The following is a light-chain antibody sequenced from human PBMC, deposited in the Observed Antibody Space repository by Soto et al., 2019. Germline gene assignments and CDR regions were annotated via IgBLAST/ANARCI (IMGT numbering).Light chain of an antibody. CDR1: QSISGY. J-gene: IGKJ2*02. CDR2: TAF. Sequence: DIQMTQSPSSLSASVGDRVTITCRASQSISGYLNWYQQKPGRAPNLLIYTAFSLQSGVPSRFSGSASGTDFTLTISSLQPEDFATYYCLQTYSTPGTFGQGTKVDTK. V-gene: IGKV1-39*01. CDR3: LQTYSTPGT.